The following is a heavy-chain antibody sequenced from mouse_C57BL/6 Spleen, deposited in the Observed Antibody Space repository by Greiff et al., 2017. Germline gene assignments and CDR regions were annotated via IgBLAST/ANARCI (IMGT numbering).Heavy chain of an antibody. CDR1: GYSITSDY. D-gene: IGHD3-1*01. CDR2: ISYSGST. J-gene: IGHJ4*01. Sequence: EVQLQQSGPGLAKPSQTLSLTCSVTGYSITSDYWNWIRKFPGNKLEYMGYISYSGSTYYNPSLKSRISLTRDTSKNQYYLQLNSVNTDDAAAYDSARGGTISPGAMDYWGQGTSVTVSS. CDR3: ARGGTISPGAMDY. V-gene: IGHV3-8*01.